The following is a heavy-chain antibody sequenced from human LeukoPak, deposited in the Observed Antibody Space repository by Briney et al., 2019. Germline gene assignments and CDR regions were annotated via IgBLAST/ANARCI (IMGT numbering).Heavy chain of an antibody. CDR1: GGSLSSSKYY. J-gene: IGHJ3*01. CDR3: ARVGNIFDV. V-gene: IGHV4-39*01. D-gene: IGHD1/OR15-1a*01. Sequence: PSQTLSLTCTVSGGSLSSSKYYWGWIRQPPGKGLEWIGSIYYTGTTYYNPSLKSRVTISVDTSKNQFSLKLSSVTAADTAVFYCARVGNIFDVWGQGTMVTVSS. CDR2: IYYTGTT.